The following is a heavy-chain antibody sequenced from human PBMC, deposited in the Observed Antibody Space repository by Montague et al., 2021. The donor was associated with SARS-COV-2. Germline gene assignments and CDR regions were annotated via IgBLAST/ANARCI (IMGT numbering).Heavy chain of an antibody. CDR3: ARDRPPVATTFYYYYYGMDV. V-gene: IGHV4-4*08. J-gene: IGHJ6*02. D-gene: IGHD5-12*01. Sequence: SETLSLTCTVSGGSISSYYWSWIRQPPGKGLEWIGRIYTSGSTNYNPSLKSRVTISVDTSKNQFSLKLSSVTAADTAVYYCARDRPPVATTFYYYYYGMDVWGQGTTVTVSS. CDR1: GGSISSYY. CDR2: IYTSGST.